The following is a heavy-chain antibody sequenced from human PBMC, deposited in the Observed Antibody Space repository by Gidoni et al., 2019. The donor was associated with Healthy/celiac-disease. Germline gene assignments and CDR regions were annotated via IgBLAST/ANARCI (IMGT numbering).Heavy chain of an antibody. CDR1: GFTFRSYS. CDR2: ISSSSSYI. J-gene: IGHJ4*02. CDR3: ASDVDIVATIGRRQAEIDY. D-gene: IGHD5-12*01. Sequence: EVQLVESGGGLVKPGGSLRLSCAASGFTFRSYSMNWVRQAPGKGLEWVSAISSSSSYIYYADSVKGRFTISRDNAKNSLYLQMNSLRAEDTAVYYCASDVDIVATIGRRQAEIDYWGQGTLVTVSS. V-gene: IGHV3-21*01.